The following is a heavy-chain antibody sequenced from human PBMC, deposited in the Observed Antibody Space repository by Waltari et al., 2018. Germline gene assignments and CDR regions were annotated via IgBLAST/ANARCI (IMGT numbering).Heavy chain of an antibody. CDR1: GYMFRNFG. Sequence: QIQLVQSGGEVKKPGASVKVSCKASGYMFRNFGIFWVRHAPGQGLEFLGWISSYNGNTNYTQTVQGRLTLTTDTSASTAYMELSSLTSDDTAVYYCARDRRDDNNSVRWLDPWGQGTLVTVSS. CDR3: ARDRRDDNNSVRWLDP. D-gene: IGHD3-10*02. V-gene: IGHV1-18*01. J-gene: IGHJ5*02. CDR2: ISSYNGNT.